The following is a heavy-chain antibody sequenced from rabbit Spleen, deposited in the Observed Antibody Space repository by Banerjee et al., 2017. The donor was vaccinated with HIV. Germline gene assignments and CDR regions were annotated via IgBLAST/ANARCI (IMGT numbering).Heavy chain of an antibody. Sequence: EESGGDLVKPEGSLTLTCTASGFSFSSSYWICWVRQAPGKGLEWIGCIYAGSSGSTYYASWAKGRFTISKTSSTTVTLQMTSLTAADTATYFCARDAATSFSSYGMDLWGPGTLVTVS. V-gene: IGHV1S45*01. CDR3: ARDAATSFSSYGMDL. D-gene: IGHD8-1*01. J-gene: IGHJ6*01. CDR2: IYAGSSGST. CDR1: GFSFSSSYW.